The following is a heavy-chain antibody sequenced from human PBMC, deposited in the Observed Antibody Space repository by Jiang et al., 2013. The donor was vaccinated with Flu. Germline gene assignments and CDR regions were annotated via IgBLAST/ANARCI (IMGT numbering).Heavy chain of an antibody. J-gene: IGHJ4*02. CDR2: VSHDGNDR. Sequence: QLVESGGGVVQPGRSLRLSCTVLWIHLQYLCHSTGSARLEAWGLEWVAGVSHDGNDRHYADSVKGRITISRDNSKNTLFLQVESLSTEDTAVYYCARGGNSIWNPFDSWGQGALVTVSS. CDR3: ARGGNSIWNPFDS. V-gene: IGHV3-30*04. CDR1: IHLQYLC. D-gene: IGHD3-3*02.